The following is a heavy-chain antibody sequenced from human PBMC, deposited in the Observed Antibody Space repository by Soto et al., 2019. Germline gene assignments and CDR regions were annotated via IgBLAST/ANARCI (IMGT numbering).Heavy chain of an antibody. CDR2: ISRDGSNK. V-gene: IGHV3-30*04. CDR1: GGTFSSYA. CDR3: ARSRNSAVADSFDF. D-gene: IGHD3-10*01. Sequence: GGFLRLSCAATGGTFSSYAIHRVRQAPGKGLEWVAVISRDGSNKYYVDSVKGRFTISRDNSKNTLYLQMNSLRDEDTAVYYCARSRNSAVADSFDFWGQGTLVTVSS. J-gene: IGHJ4*02.